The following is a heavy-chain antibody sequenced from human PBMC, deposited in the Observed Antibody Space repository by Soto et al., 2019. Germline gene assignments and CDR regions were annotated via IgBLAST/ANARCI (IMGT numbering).Heavy chain of an antibody. CDR1: GGSVSSRSYF. CDR3: ARQRVVPATPTNWFDP. J-gene: IGHJ5*02. V-gene: IGHV4-39*01. D-gene: IGHD2-15*01. CDR2: IYYNGST. Sequence: PSETLSLTCTVSGGSVSSRSYFWGWILQSPGKGLEWIGTIYYNGSTYYNPSLKSRVTLSVDTSRNHFSLKLTSVTASDTALYYCARQRVVPATPTNWFDPWGQGTLVTVSS.